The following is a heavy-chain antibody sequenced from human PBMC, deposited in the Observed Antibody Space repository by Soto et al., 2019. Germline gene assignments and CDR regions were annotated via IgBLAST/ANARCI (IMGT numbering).Heavy chain of an antibody. Sequence: GASVKVSCKASGYTFASYAISWMRQAPGQGLEWMVWIRPCPPNPTHPHCPKRRLSLTTDTSKSPLYLKLRTVTAADTYFYYFARAPPPPVYWCQGTLVTVFS. J-gene: IGHJ4*02. V-gene: IGHV1-18*01. CDR3: ARAPPPPVY. D-gene: IGHD2-2*01. CDR2: IRPCPPNP. CDR1: GYTFASYA.